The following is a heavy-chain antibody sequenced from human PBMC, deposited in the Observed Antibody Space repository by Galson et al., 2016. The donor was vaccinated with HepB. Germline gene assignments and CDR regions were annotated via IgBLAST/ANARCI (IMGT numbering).Heavy chain of an antibody. J-gene: IGHJ4*02. D-gene: IGHD4-17*01. CDR1: GGSVRSDNYY. CDR3: ARDAYGDKRGDY. CDR2: IYHSGNT. V-gene: IGHV4-61*01. Sequence: SETLSLTCTVSGGSVRSDNYYWSWIRQPPGKGLEWMGYIYHSGNTNYNPPLKSRVTISVDTSKNQFSLKLSSLTAADTAVYYCARDAYGDKRGDYWGQGALVTVSS.